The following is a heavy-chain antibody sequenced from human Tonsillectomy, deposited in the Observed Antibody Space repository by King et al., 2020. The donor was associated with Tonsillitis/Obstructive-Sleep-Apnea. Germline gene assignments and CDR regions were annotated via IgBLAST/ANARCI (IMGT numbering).Heavy chain of an antibody. CDR3: AREGSGSRTGIDY. CDR1: GFTFRKYA. V-gene: IGHV3-30*04. D-gene: IGHD1-26*01. CDR2: TSQDGGDK. J-gene: IGHJ4*02. Sequence: VQLVESGGGVVQPGRSLRLSCAASGFTFRKYAMHWVRQAPGKGLEWVAVTSQDGGDKYYADSVKGRFTISRDNSKNTLYMQMNSLRPEDTAVYYCAREGSGSRTGIDYWGQGTLVTVSS.